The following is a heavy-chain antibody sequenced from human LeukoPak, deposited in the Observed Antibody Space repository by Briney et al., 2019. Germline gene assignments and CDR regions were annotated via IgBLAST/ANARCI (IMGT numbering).Heavy chain of an antibody. CDR1: GFTFSSYG. V-gene: IGHV3-23*01. D-gene: IGHD2-21*02. J-gene: IGHJ4*02. CDR2: ISGSGGST. CDR3: AKARGVTTGY. Sequence: GGSLRLSCAASGFTFSSYGVSWVRQAPGKGREWVSAISGSGGSTYYADSVKGRFTISRDNSKNTLYLQMNSLRAEDTAVYYCAKARGVTTGYWGQGTLVTVSS.